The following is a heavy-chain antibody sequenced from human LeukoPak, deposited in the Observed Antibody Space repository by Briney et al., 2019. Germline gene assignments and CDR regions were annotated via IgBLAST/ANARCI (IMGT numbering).Heavy chain of an antibody. J-gene: IGHJ3*02. CDR3: ARGDTGYSSSWYFLGSFDI. CDR2: IYYSGST. V-gene: IGHV4-39*07. Sequence: PSETLSLTCTVSGGSISSSSYYWGWIRQPPGKGLEWIGSIYYSGSTYYNPSLKSRVTISVDTSKNQFSLKLSSVTAADTAVYYCARGDTGYSSSWYFLGSFDIWGQGTMVTVSS. CDR1: GGSISSSSYY. D-gene: IGHD6-13*01.